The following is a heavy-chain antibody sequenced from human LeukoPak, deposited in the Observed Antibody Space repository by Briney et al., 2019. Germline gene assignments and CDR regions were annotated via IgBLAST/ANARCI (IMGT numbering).Heavy chain of an antibody. CDR2: ISSTDAGT. CDR1: GFSLSSYA. CDR3: AKDGYCSGGSCYSYYYYYMDV. D-gene: IGHD2-15*01. V-gene: IGHV3-23*01. Sequence: GGSLRLSCAASGFSLSSYAMSWVRQAPGKGLEWVSAISSTDAGTYHADSVKGRFTISRDNSKNTLYLQMNSLRAEDTAVYYCAKDGYCSGGSCYSYYYYYMDVWGKGTTVTVSS. J-gene: IGHJ6*03.